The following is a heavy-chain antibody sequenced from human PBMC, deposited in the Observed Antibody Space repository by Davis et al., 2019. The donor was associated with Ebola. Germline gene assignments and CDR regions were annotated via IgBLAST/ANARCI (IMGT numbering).Heavy chain of an antibody. CDR3: ARGFRTGVVYFDY. V-gene: IGHV3-30*03. D-gene: IGHD7-27*01. J-gene: IGHJ4*02. CDR2: ISYDGSKK. CDR1: GFTFSSYG. Sequence: PGGSLRLSCAASGFTFSSYGMHWVRQAPGKGLEWVAVISYDGSKKYYADSVKGRITISRDNSKNPLYLQMNSLRAEDTAVYYCARGFRTGVVYFDYWGQGTLVTVSS.